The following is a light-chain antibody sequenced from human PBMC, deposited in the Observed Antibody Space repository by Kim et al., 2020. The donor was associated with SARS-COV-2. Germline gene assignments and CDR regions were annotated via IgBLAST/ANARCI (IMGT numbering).Light chain of an antibody. J-gene: IGLJ3*02. Sequence: SYELTQPLSESVALGQTARITCGGSSIGAKSVHWYQQKPGQAPVLVIYRDRNRPSGIPERFSCSNSGNTATLTISRAQAGDEADYYCHVWDSNTAVFGGGTQLTVL. V-gene: IGLV3-9*01. CDR2: RDR. CDR1: SIGAKS. CDR3: HVWDSNTAV.